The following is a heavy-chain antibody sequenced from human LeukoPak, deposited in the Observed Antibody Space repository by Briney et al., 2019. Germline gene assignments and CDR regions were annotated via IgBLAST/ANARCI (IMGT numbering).Heavy chain of an antibody. D-gene: IGHD1-1*01. CDR3: ARDLGKFY. V-gene: IGHV3-30*02. Sequence: GGSLRLSCAASGFTFSSYGMHWVRQAPGKGLEWVSFIRYDGSDKYYADSVRGRFTISRDNSKNTLYLQMNSLRAEDTAVYYCARDLGKFYWGQGTLVTVSS. J-gene: IGHJ4*02. CDR1: GFTFSSYG. CDR2: IRYDGSDK.